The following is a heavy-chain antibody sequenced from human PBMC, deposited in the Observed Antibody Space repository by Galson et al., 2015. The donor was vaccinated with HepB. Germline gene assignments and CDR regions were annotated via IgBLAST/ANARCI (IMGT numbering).Heavy chain of an antibody. V-gene: IGHV1-3*01. CDR3: ATGGLYYYDSSGYPLLPPD. D-gene: IGHD3-22*01. CDR2: INAGNGNT. CDR1: GSTFISYA. J-gene: IGHJ4*02. Sequence: SVKVSCKASGSTFISYAMHWVRQAPGQRLEWMGWINAGNGNTKYSQKFQGRVTITRDTSASTAYMELSSLRSEDTAVYYCATGGLYYYDSSGYPLLPPDWGQGTLVTVSS.